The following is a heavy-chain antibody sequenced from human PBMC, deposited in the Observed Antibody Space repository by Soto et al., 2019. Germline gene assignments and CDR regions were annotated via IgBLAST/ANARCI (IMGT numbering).Heavy chain of an antibody. Sequence: EVQLLESGGGLVQPGGSLRLSCGVSGFTFSNYAMSWVRQAPGKGLEWVSAINIGGDTTYYADSVKGRFTMSRDNSKNTLYLQMNSLRAEDTAVYYCAKLLVTQKPYYYYGLDVWGQGTTVTVSS. V-gene: IGHV3-23*01. D-gene: IGHD2-21*02. J-gene: IGHJ6*02. CDR1: GFTFSNYA. CDR3: AKLLVTQKPYYYYGLDV. CDR2: INIGGDTT.